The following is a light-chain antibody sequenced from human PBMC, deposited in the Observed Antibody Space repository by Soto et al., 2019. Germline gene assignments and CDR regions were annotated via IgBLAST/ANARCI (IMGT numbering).Light chain of an antibody. Sequence: QSLLTQPASVSGSPGQSITISCTGTSSDVGRYDLVSWYQQNPGKAPKLMIYDVNKRPSGVPDRFSGFKSGNTASLSISGLQAEDEAEYYCCSYAGNYRVLFGGGTKVTVL. CDR2: DVN. V-gene: IGLV2-11*02. CDR1: SSDVGRYDL. J-gene: IGLJ3*02. CDR3: CSYAGNYRVL.